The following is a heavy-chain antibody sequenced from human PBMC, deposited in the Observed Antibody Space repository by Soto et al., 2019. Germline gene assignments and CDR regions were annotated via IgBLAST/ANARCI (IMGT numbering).Heavy chain of an antibody. J-gene: IGHJ4*02. CDR1: GGSFGGYY. CDR3: ERHQKRYGNSAVDY. CDR2: INHSGST. Sequence: SETLSLTCAVYGGSFGGYYWSWIRQPPGKGLEWIGEINHSGSTNYNPSLKSRVTISVDTSKNQFSLKLSSVTAADWDVYYRERHQKRYGNSAVDYWGQGNLVTVSS. D-gene: IGHD6-13*01. V-gene: IGHV4-34*01.